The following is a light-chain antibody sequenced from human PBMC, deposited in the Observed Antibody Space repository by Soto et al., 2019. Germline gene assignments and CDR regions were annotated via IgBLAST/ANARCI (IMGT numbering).Light chain of an antibody. V-gene: IGKV1-39*01. CDR2: AAS. CDR3: QHSHSTPLT. CDR1: QSISSH. Sequence: DIQMTQSPSSLSASVGDRVTITCRASQSISSHLNWYQQKPGKAPKLLIYAASSLQSGVPSRFSGSGSGTDFSLTISSLQPEDFATYSCQHSHSTPLTFGGGTKVGIK. J-gene: IGKJ4*01.